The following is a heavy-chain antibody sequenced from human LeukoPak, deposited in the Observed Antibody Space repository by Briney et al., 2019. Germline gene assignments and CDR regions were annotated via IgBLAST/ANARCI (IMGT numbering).Heavy chain of an antibody. J-gene: IGHJ4*02. CDR3: ARGRGQLVRTGFDY. V-gene: IGHV1-8*01. D-gene: IGHD6-6*01. Sequence: ASVKVSCKASGYTFTSYDINWVRQATGQGLEWMGWMDPNSGNTGYAQKFQGRVTMTRNTSISTAYMELSSLRSEDTAVYYCARGRGQLVRTGFDYWGQGTLVTVSS. CDR1: GYTFTSYD. CDR2: MDPNSGNT.